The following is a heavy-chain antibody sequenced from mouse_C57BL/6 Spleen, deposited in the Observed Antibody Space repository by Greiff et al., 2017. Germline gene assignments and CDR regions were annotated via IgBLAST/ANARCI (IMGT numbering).Heavy chain of an antibody. D-gene: IGHD1-1*01. Sequence: VQLQQSGPELVKPGASVKISCKASGYAFSSSWMNWVKQRPGKGLEWIGRIYPGDGDTNYNGKFKGKATLTADKSSSTAYMQLSSLTSEDSAVYFCAITTVVDWYFDVWGTGTTVTVSS. V-gene: IGHV1-82*01. CDR3: AITTVVDWYFDV. CDR2: IYPGDGDT. CDR1: GYAFSSSW. J-gene: IGHJ1*03.